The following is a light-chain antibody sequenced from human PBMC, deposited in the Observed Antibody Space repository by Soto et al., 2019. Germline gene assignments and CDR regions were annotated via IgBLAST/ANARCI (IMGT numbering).Light chain of an antibody. CDR3: QQYDSSPRT. CDR2: GAS. Sequence: EIVLTQSPGTLSLSPGERATLSCRASQSVSSSYLAWYQQKPGQAPRLLIYGASSRATDIPDRFSGSGSGKDFTLTISRLEPEDFAVYYCQQYDSSPRTFGQGTKVEMK. V-gene: IGKV3-20*01. CDR1: QSVSSSY. J-gene: IGKJ1*01.